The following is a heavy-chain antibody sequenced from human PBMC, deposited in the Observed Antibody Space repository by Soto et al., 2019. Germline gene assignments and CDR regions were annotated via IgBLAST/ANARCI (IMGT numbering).Heavy chain of an antibody. CDR3: ARQGIAPVYYYYYYGIDV. D-gene: IGHD6-13*01. CDR2: IIPIFGTA. Sequence: QVQLVQSGAEVKKPGSSVKVSCKASGGTFSSYAISWVRQAPGQGLEWMGGIIPIFGTANYAQKFQGRVTITADKSTSTAYMGLSSLRSEDPAVYYCARQGIAPVYYYYYYGIDVCGQGTTVTVSS. J-gene: IGHJ6*02. CDR1: GGTFSSYA. V-gene: IGHV1-69*06.